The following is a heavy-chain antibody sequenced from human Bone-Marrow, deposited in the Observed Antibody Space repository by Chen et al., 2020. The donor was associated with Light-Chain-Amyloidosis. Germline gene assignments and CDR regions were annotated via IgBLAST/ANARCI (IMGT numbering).Heavy chain of an antibody. D-gene: IGHD6-19*01. CDR2: VNPNNGGI. V-gene: IGHV1-2*02. CDR1: GYTFTGSY. J-gene: IGHJ6*02. Sequence: QVQLVQSGAELRKPGASVKGSCKASGYTFTGSYIHWVRQAPGQGLEWVGWVNPNNGGINYAQKFQDRVSMTRHTTVSTMYMELSRLTSDDTAVYFCARDMSPGIAVSGPYGMDVWGQGTTVTVSS. CDR3: ARDMSPGIAVSGPYGMDV.